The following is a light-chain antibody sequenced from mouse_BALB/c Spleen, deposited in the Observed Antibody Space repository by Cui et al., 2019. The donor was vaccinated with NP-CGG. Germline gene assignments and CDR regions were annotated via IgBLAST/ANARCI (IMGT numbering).Light chain of an antibody. CDR1: TGAVTTSNY. CDR3: ALWYSNHWV. J-gene: IGLJ1*01. V-gene: IGLV1*01. CDR2: GTN. Sequence: LVTQESLHTTSPGETVTLTCRSSTGAVTTSNYANWVQEKSDHLFTGLIGGTNNRAPGVPARFSGSLIGDKAALTITGAQTEDEAIYFCALWYSNHWVFGGGTKLTVL.